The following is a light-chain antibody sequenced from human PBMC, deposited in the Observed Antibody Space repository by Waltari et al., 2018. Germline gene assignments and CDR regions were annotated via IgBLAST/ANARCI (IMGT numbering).Light chain of an antibody. Sequence: DIVMTQSPDSLAVSLGERATINCKSSQSVLYSSNSKNYLSWYQQNTGQPTKVLIYWASHRESGVPDRFSGSGSGTDFTLTISSLQAEDVAVYYCQQYFGLTLTFGGGTKLEIK. CDR1: QSVLYSSNSKNY. CDR3: QQYFGLTLT. J-gene: IGKJ4*01. V-gene: IGKV4-1*01. CDR2: WAS.